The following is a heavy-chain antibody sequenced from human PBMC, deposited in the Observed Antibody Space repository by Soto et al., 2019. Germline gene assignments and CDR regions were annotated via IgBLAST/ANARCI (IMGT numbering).Heavy chain of an antibody. V-gene: IGHV1-69*06. CDR3: ARAGIRYFDWLLTSSFDY. CDR1: GGTFSSYA. J-gene: IGHJ4*02. Sequence: SVKVSCKASGGTFSSYAISWVRQAPGQGLEWMGGIIPIFGTANYAQKFQGRVTITADKSTSTAYMELSSLRSEDTAVYYCARAGIRYFDWLLTSSFDYWGQGTLVTVSS. D-gene: IGHD3-9*01. CDR2: IIPIFGTA.